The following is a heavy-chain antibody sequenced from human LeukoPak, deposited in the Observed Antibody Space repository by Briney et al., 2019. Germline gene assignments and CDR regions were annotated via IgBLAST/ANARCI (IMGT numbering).Heavy chain of an antibody. J-gene: IGHJ4*02. CDR1: GYSLSSGFF. Sequence: SETLSLTCTVSGYSLSSGFFCDWIRQSPGKGLEWIGSFSHRGGSYHNPSLKSRVTISVDTSKNQFSLKLLSVTAADTAVYYCARAQGFSDSSGPNYLDFWGQGILVTVSS. V-gene: IGHV4-38-2*02. CDR2: FSHRGGS. CDR3: ARAQGFSDSSGPNYLDF. D-gene: IGHD3-22*01.